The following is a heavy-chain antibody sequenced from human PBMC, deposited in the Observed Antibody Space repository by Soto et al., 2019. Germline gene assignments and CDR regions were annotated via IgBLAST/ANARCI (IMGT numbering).Heavy chain of an antibody. CDR2: IKQDGSEK. J-gene: IGHJ4*02. CDR3: ARDYGSGYYPIDY. D-gene: IGHD3-22*01. Sequence: XGSLRLSCAAAGFTFSSYWMSWVRQAPGKGLDWVANIKQDGSEKYYVDSVKGRFTISRDNAKNSLYLQMDSLRAEDTAVYYCARDYGSGYYPIDYWGQGTLVTVSS. CDR1: GFTFSSYW. V-gene: IGHV3-7*03.